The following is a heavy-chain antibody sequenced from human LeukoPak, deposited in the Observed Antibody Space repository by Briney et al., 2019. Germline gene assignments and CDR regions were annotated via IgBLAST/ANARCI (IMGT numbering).Heavy chain of an antibody. D-gene: IGHD3-10*01. CDR2: INPNNGGT. V-gene: IGHV1-2*02. J-gene: IGHJ5*02. Sequence: ASVKVSCKSSGYTFNGYYMHWVRQAPGQGLEWMGWINPNNGGTKYAQNFQGRVTMTRDTSISTAYMELSRLRSDDTAVYYCARAARFMVRGSPGGWFDPWGQGTLVTVSS. CDR1: GYTFNGYY. CDR3: ARAARFMVRGSPGGWFDP.